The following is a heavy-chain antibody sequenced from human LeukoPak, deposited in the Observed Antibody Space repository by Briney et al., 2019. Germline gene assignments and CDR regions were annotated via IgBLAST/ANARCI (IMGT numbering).Heavy chain of an antibody. D-gene: IGHD4-17*01. J-gene: IGHJ5*02. V-gene: IGHV3-23*01. CDR3: AKGPHDYGDYNWFDP. CDR2: ISGSGGST. Sequence: GGSLRLSCAASGFTFSSYAMSWVRQAPGKGLEWVSAISGSGGSTYYADSMKGRFTISRDNSKNTLYLQMNSLRAEDTAVYYCAKGPHDYGDYNWFDPWGQGTLVTVSS. CDR1: GFTFSSYA.